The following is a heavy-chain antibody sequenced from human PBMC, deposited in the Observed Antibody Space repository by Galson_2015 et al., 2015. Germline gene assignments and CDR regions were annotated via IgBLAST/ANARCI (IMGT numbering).Heavy chain of an antibody. J-gene: IGHJ5*02. CDR2: IYYNGST. D-gene: IGHD3-3*01. V-gene: IGHV4-31*11. CDR3: ARTRQTFFGAFIPGDNWSDP. CDR1: SGAFNSGVFY. Sequence: TLSLTCAVFSGAFNSGVFYWSWIRQPPGKGLEWIGYIYYNGSTSYNPPLKSRLIMSLDTSENQVSLRLTSVTAADTAVYYCARTRQTFFGAFIPGDNWSDPWGQGTRVTVSS.